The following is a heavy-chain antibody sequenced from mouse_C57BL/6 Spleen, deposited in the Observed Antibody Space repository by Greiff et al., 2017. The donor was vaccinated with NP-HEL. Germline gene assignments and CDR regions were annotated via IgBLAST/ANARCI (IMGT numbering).Heavy chain of an antibody. CDR3: ATGGSSPNWYFDV. CDR1: GYTFTSYW. CDR2: IHPNSGST. V-gene: IGHV1-64*01. D-gene: IGHD1-1*01. J-gene: IGHJ1*03. Sequence: QVQLQQPGAELVKPGASVKLSCKASGYTFTSYWMPWVKQRPGQGLEWIGMIHPNSGSTNYNAKFKSKATLTVDKSSSTAYMQLSSLTSEDSAVYYCATGGSSPNWYFDVWGTGTTVTVSS.